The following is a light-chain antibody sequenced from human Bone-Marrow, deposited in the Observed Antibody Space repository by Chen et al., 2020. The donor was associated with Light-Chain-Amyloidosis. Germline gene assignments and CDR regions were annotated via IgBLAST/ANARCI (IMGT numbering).Light chain of an antibody. CDR2: AAS. V-gene: IGKV1-17*01. Sequence: DIQMTQSPSSLSASVGDRVTITCRASQGIKNDLGWFQQKPGKAPERLIYAASSLQRGVPSRFSGSGSGTDFTLTISCLQSEDFATYYCQQYYSYPSFGPGTKVDIK. J-gene: IGKJ3*01. CDR1: QGIKND. CDR3: QQYYSYPS.